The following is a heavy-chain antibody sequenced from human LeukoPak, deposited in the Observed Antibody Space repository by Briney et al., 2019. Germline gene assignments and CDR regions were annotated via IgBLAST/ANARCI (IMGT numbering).Heavy chain of an antibody. CDR3: AVLTTLHIAVRPGDEYMDV. J-gene: IGHJ6*03. Sequence: GGSLRLSCAASGFTFSSYAMHWVRQAPGKGLEWLTLISYDGNDKYYADSVKGRFSISRDNSKSMVFLQMNSVSPVDTAVYFCAVLTTLHIAVRPGDEYMDVWGKGATVTVSS. CDR2: ISYDGNDK. D-gene: IGHD3-10*01. CDR1: GFTFSSYA. V-gene: IGHV3-30*04.